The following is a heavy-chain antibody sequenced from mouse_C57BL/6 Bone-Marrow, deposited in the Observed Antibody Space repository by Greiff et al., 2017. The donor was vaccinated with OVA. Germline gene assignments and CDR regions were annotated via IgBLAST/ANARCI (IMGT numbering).Heavy chain of an antibody. Sequence: VQLQQPGAELVKPGASVKLSCKASGYTFTSYWMQWVKQRPGQGLEWIGEIDPSDSYTNYNQKFKGKATLTVDTSSSTAYMQLSSLTSEYSAVYYCARYYYGSSYPDYWGQGTSVTVSS. CDR2: IDPSDSYT. V-gene: IGHV1-50*01. CDR1: GYTFTSYW. J-gene: IGHJ4*01. D-gene: IGHD1-1*01. CDR3: ARYYYGSSYPDY.